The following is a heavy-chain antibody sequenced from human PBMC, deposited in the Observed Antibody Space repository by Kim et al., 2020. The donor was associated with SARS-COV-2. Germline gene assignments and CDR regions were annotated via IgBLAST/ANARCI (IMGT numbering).Heavy chain of an antibody. CDR2: IYSSGSA. J-gene: IGHJ6*02. D-gene: IGHD2-2*01. CDR1: GGSFGIYY. V-gene: IGHV4-59*01. Sequence: SETLSHTCTVSGGSFGIYYWSWVRQSPGKGLEWIGYIYSSGSAFYNPSLKGRVTISVDTSKNQFSLNLRSVTAADTAVYYCARDGAAMVVPHGMDVWGQG. CDR3: ARDGAAMVVPHGMDV.